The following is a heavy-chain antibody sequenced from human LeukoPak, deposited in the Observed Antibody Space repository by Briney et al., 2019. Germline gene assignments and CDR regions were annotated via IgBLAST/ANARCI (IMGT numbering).Heavy chain of an antibody. V-gene: IGHV3-23*01. CDR2: ISGSGGST. CDR1: GFTFSSYA. CDR3: ASEGDSSGYLIY. D-gene: IGHD3-22*01. J-gene: IGHJ4*02. Sequence: GSLRLSCAASGFTFSSYAMSWVRQAPGKGLEWVSAISGSGGSTYYADSVKGRFTISRDNSKNTLYLQMNSLRAEDTAVYYCASEGDSSGYLIYWGQGTLVTVSS.